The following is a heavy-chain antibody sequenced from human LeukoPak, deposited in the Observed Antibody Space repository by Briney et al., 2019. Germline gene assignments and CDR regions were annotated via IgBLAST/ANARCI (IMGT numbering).Heavy chain of an antibody. CDR2: IYHSGST. V-gene: IGHV4-30-2*01. CDR3: ARKYYYDSSGPEPEV. J-gene: IGHJ4*02. Sequence: SQTLSLTCTVSGGSISSGGYYWSWIRQPPGKGLEWIGYIYHSGSTYYNPSLKSRVTISVDRSKNQFSLKLSSVTAADTAVYYCARKYYYDSSGPEPEVWGQGTLVTVSS. D-gene: IGHD3-22*01. CDR1: GGSISSGGYY.